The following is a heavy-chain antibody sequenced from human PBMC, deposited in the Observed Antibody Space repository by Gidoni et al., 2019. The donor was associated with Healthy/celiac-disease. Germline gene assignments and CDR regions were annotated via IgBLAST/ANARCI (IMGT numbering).Heavy chain of an antibody. CDR2: IYYSGST. CDR3: ARTYVWGSYSRFDP. V-gene: IGHV4-59*01. Sequence: QVQLQESGPGLVKPSETLSLTCTVSGGSISSYYWSWIRQPPGKGLEWIGYIYYSGSTNYNPSLKSRVTLSVDTSKNQFSLKLSSVTAADTAVYYCARTYVWGSYSRFDPWGQGTLVTVSS. CDR1: GGSISSYY. J-gene: IGHJ5*02. D-gene: IGHD3-16*01.